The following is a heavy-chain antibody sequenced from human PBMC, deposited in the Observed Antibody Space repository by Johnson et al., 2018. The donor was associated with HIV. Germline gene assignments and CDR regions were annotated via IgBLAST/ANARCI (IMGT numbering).Heavy chain of an antibody. CDR2: IYSGGST. CDR1: GFTVSSNY. CDR3: ARDRPSGWPDAFDI. D-gene: IGHD6-19*01. Sequence: EVQLVESGGGLVQPGGSLRLSCAASGFTVSSNYMSWVRQAPGKGLEWVSVIYSGGSTYYADSVKGRFTISRDNSKNTLFLQMDSLRADDTAVYYCARDRPSGWPDAFDIWGQGTMVTVSS. J-gene: IGHJ3*02. V-gene: IGHV3-66*01.